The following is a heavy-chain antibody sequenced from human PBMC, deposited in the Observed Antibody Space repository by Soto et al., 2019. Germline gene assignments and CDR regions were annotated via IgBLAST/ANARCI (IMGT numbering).Heavy chain of an antibody. V-gene: IGHV3-48*01. CDR1: GFTFSSYS. D-gene: IGHD3-3*01. Sequence: GGSLRLSCAASGFTFSSYSMNWVRQAPGKGLEWVSYISSSSSTIYYADSVKGRFTISRDNAKNSLYLQMNSLRAEDTAVYYCARAPTKGATYYDFWSGYYSGLVKRPIGADPEYYYYYYYMDVWGKGTTVTVSS. CDR3: ARAPTKGATYYDFWSGYYSGLVKRPIGADPEYYYYYYYMDV. CDR2: ISSSSSTI. J-gene: IGHJ6*03.